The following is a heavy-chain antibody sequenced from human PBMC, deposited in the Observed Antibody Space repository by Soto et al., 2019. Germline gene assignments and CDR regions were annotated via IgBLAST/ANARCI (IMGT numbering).Heavy chain of an antibody. CDR1: GLTFSDFA. V-gene: IGHV3-23*01. D-gene: IGHD3-10*01. Sequence: GGSLRLSCLASGLTFSDFAMTWVRHVPGRXLEWVASLDGAGGSTYYAESVRGRFSISRDNSQNTLFLQMKRLTVDDTAIYYCAAPRDDYCSGVSWFTYGMDISCQATTLTVSS. CDR2: LDGAGGST. J-gene: IGHJ6*02. CDR3: AAPRDDYCSGVSWFTYGMDI.